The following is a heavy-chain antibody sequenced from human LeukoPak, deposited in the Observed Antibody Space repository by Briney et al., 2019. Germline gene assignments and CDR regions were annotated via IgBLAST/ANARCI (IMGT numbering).Heavy chain of an antibody. D-gene: IGHD3-22*01. CDR3: VRPDYSSSSHYYGPFDY. Sequence: PSETLSLTCAVSGGSISSVSYYWGWVRQPPGKGLEWIGSTHHSGSTYYNPSLKSRVTISVDTSKNQFSLKLRSVTAADTAVYYCVRPDYSSSSHYYGPFDYWGQGTLVTVSS. CDR1: GGSISSVSYY. CDR2: THHSGST. J-gene: IGHJ4*02. V-gene: IGHV4-39*01.